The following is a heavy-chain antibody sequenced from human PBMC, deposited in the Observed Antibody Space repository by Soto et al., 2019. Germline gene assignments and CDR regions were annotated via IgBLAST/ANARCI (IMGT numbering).Heavy chain of an antibody. Sequence: SETLSLTCTVSGASISSSRSYWGWVRQPPGKGLEWIVSFYYTGGTYSTYYNPSLKSRVTISVDTSKSQFSLNLRSVTAADTAVYYCASPRQGNYDFLSGYYTLDYWGQGTLVTVSS. J-gene: IGHJ4*02. CDR1: GASISSSRSY. V-gene: IGHV4-39*01. CDR3: ASPRQGNYDFLSGYYTLDY. CDR2: FYYTGGT. D-gene: IGHD3-3*01.